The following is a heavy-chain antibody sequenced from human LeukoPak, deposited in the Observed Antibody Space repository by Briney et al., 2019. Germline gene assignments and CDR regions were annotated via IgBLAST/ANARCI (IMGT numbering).Heavy chain of an antibody. Sequence: PGGSLRLSCVASGFTFSKYTLSWIRQPPGKGLEWVAGIYGGGSGTTFYADSVKGRFTISRDNSKNTLYLQMNSLRAEDTAVYYCAKDDAARPFPPKPIDYWGQGTLVTVSS. CDR3: AKDDAARPFPPKPIDY. CDR2: IYGGGSGTT. D-gene: IGHD6-6*01. CDR1: GFTFSKYT. J-gene: IGHJ4*02. V-gene: IGHV3-23*01.